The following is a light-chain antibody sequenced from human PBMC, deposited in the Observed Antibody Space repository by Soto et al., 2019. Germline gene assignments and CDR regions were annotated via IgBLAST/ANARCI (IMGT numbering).Light chain of an antibody. CDR1: QRVSNH. CDR3: HQYNNWPWT. V-gene: IGKV3-15*01. J-gene: IGKJ1*01. CDR2: AAS. Sequence: ETVMTQSPVTLSVSPGDTATLSCRASQRVSNHLAWYQQKPGQAPRLLIYAASTRATGIPVRFSGSGSETEFTLTIRSLQSGDSALYYCHQYNNWPWTFGQGTKVDIK.